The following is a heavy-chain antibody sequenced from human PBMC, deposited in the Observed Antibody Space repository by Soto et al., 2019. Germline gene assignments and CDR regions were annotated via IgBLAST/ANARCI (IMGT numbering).Heavy chain of an antibody. Sequence: GGSLRLSCAASGFTFSSYSMNWVRQAPGKGLEWVSSISSSSSYIYYADSVKGRFTISRDNAKNSLYLQMNSLRAEDTAVYYCAREGTYYDIFTGLDYSYYYDMDVWGQGTTVTAP. CDR3: AREGTYYDIFTGLDYSYYYDMDV. CDR2: ISSSSSYI. V-gene: IGHV3-21*01. CDR1: GFTFSSYS. J-gene: IGHJ6*02. D-gene: IGHD3-9*01.